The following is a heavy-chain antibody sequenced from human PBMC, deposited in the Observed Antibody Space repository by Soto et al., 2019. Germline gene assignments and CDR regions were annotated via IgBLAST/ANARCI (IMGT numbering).Heavy chain of an antibody. J-gene: IGHJ5*02. Sequence: GGSLRLSCAASGFTFSSYSMNWVRQAPGKGLEWVSSISSSSSYIYYADSVKGRFTISRDNAKNSLYLQMNSLRAEDTAVYYCASKDGSGWRFDPWGQGTLVTVSS. D-gene: IGHD6-19*01. CDR1: GFTFSSYS. CDR2: ISSSSSYI. V-gene: IGHV3-21*01. CDR3: ASKDGSGWRFDP.